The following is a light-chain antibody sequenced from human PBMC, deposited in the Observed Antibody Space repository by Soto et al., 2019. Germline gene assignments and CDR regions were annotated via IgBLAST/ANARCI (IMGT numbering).Light chain of an antibody. J-gene: IGKJ4*01. Sequence: DIQMTQSPSSVSAAVGDRVTITCRASQGISNWLAWYQQQPEKAPKLLIYGASSLQSGVPSRFSGGGSGTHLTLIISSLQPEDFATYYCQQTNTFLPLTFGGGTKVEI. CDR1: QGISNW. V-gene: IGKV1-12*01. CDR2: GAS. CDR3: QQTNTFLPLT.